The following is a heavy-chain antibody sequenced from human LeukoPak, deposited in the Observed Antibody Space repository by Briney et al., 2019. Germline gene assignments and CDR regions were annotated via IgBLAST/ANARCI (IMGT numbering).Heavy chain of an antibody. V-gene: IGHV4-39*01. CDR2: IYYSGST. Sequence: PSETLSLTCTVSGGSISSSSYYWGWIRQPPGKGLEWIGSIYYSGSTYYNPSLKSRVTISVDTSKNQFSLKLSSVTAADTAVYYCARVHLKCSSTSCYPDWFDPWGQGTLVTVSS. CDR3: ARVHLKCSSTSCYPDWFDP. CDR1: GGSISSSSYY. D-gene: IGHD2-2*01. J-gene: IGHJ5*02.